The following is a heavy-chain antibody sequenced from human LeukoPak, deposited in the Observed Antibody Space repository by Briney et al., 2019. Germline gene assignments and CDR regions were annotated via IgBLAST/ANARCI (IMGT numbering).Heavy chain of an antibody. CDR2: IYYSGST. CDR3: ARLTIVVPSFGVDV. CDR1: GGSISSGGYS. V-gene: IGHV4-31*03. Sequence: SETLSLTCTVSGGSISSGGYSWSWIRQHPGKGLEWIGNIYYSGSTYTNYNPSLKSRVNISVDASKNLFSLNLSSVTGADTATYYCARLTIVVPSFGVDVWGPGTTVTVSS. D-gene: IGHD4-11*01. J-gene: IGHJ6*02.